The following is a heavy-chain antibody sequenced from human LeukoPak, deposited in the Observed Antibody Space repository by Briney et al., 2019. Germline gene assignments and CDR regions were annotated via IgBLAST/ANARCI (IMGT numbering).Heavy chain of an antibody. V-gene: IGHV3-48*01. J-gene: IGHJ4*02. CDR2: ISSSSSTI. CDR3: ARDPPSTTSSGHFDY. D-gene: IGHD1-1*01. CDR1: GFTFSSYS. Sequence: GGSLRLSCAASGFTFSSYSMNWVRQAPGKGLEWVSYISSSSSTIYYADSVKGRFTISRDNAKNSLYLQMNSLRAEDTAVYYCARDPPSTTSSGHFDYWGQGTLVTVSS.